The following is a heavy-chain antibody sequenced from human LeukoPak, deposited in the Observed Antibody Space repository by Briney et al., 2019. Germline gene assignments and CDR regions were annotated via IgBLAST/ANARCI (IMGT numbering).Heavy chain of an antibody. D-gene: IGHD6-13*01. Sequence: ASVKVSCKASGYTFTTYAINWVRQAPGQGLEWMGWINTNTGNPTYAQGFTGRFVFSLDTSVSTAYLQTSSLKAEDTAVYYCARDGSWDDTEYGMDVWGQGTTVTVSS. CDR2: INTNTGNP. CDR1: GYTFTTYA. V-gene: IGHV7-4-1*02. J-gene: IGHJ6*02. CDR3: ARDGSWDDTEYGMDV.